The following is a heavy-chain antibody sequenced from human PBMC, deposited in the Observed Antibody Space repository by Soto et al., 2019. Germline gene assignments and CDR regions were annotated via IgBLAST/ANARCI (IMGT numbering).Heavy chain of an antibody. V-gene: IGHV3-48*02. CDR2: ITGSGTTT. Sequence: RVLRLSFAASGFPFRSNSVNWVRQAPGKGLEWVSYITGSGTTTRYADSVKGRFTLSRDNAKNSLFLDMNSLTDEDTAVYYCARDLNWAFDHWGQGTLVTFSS. D-gene: IGHD1-1*01. J-gene: IGHJ5*02. CDR1: GFPFRSNS. CDR3: ARDLNWAFDH.